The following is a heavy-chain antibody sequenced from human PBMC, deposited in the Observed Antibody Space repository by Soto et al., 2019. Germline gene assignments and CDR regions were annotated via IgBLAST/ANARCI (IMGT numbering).Heavy chain of an antibody. CDR3: ARRGLGVVVPAATARFGYYYMDV. CDR2: IYYSGST. CDR1: GGSISSYY. D-gene: IGHD2-2*01. Sequence: SETLSLTCTVSGGSISSYYWSWIRQPPGKGLEWIGYIYYSGSTNYNPSLKSRVTISVDTSKNKFSLKLSSVTAADTAVYYCARRGLGVVVPAATARFGYYYMDVWGKGTTVTVSS. V-gene: IGHV4-59*01. J-gene: IGHJ6*03.